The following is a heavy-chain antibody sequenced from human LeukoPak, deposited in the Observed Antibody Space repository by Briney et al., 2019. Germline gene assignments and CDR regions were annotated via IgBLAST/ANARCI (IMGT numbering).Heavy chain of an antibody. Sequence: SETLSLTCAVYGGSFSGYYWSWIRQPPGKGLEWIGEINHSGSTNYNPSPKSLVTISVDTSKNQFSLKLSSVTAADTAVYYCARGSPPQLGYCSSTSCYPFDYWGQGTLVTVSS. D-gene: IGHD2-2*01. CDR3: ARGSPPQLGYCSSTSCYPFDY. V-gene: IGHV4-34*01. CDR1: GGSFSGYY. CDR2: INHSGST. J-gene: IGHJ4*02.